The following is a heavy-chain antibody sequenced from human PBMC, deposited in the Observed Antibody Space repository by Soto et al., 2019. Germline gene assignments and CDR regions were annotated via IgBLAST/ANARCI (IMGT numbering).Heavy chain of an antibody. Sequence: KASETLSLTCTVSGGSISSSNYYWGWIRQPPGKGLEWIGSVYYSGITFYNPSLKSRVTISVDTSKNHFSLRLNSVTAADTAVYYCARPPTANLDAFEIWGQGTMVTVSS. D-gene: IGHD7-27*01. V-gene: IGHV4-39*02. CDR2: VYYSGIT. CDR3: ARPPTANLDAFEI. J-gene: IGHJ3*02. CDR1: GGSISSSNYY.